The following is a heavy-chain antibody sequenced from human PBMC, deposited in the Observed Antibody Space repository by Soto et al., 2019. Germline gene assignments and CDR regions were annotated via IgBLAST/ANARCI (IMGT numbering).Heavy chain of an antibody. CDR1: GFTFSDHY. Sequence: GGSLRLSCAASGFTFSDHYMDWVRQAPGKGLEWVALISYDGNNRYYVDSVKGRFTISRDNSKNTVYLQMNSLRAEDTAVYYCARTYSTYFYCMDVWGQGTTLTVSS. CDR2: ISYDGNNR. J-gene: IGHJ6*02. CDR3: ARTYSTYFYCMDV. V-gene: IGHV3-30-3*01. D-gene: IGHD4-4*01.